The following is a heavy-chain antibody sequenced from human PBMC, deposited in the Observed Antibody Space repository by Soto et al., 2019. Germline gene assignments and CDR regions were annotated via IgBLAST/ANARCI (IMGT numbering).Heavy chain of an antibody. V-gene: IGHV3-33*01. CDR1: GFTFSSYG. Sequence: QVQLVESGGGVVQPGRSLRLSCAASGFTFSSYGMHWVRQAPGKGLEWVAVIWYDGSNKYYADSVKGRFTISRDNSKNTLYLQMNSLRAEDTAVYYCARDERGYSYGYGYYYGMDVWGQGTTVTVSS. CDR2: IWYDGSNK. CDR3: ARDERGYSYGYGYYYGMDV. J-gene: IGHJ6*02. D-gene: IGHD5-18*01.